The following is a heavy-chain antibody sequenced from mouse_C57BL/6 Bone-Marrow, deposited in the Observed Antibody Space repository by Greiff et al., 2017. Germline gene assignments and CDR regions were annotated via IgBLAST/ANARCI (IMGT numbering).Heavy chain of an antibody. CDR3: ASYYGSSPYYAMDY. CDR1: GYSITSGYY. V-gene: IGHV3-6*01. D-gene: IGHD1-1*01. Sequence: VQLQQSGPGLVKPSQSLSLTCSVTGYSITSGYYWNWIRQFPGNKLEWMGYISYDGSNNYNPSLKNRISITRDTSKNQFFLKLNSVTTEDTATYYCASYYGSSPYYAMDYWGQGTSVTVSS. J-gene: IGHJ4*01. CDR2: ISYDGSN.